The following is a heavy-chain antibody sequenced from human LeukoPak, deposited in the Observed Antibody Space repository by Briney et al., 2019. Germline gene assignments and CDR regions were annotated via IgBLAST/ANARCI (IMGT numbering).Heavy chain of an antibody. J-gene: IGHJ3*02. CDR2: IYPGDSDT. CDR3: ARHDDYGSGSNAFDI. V-gene: IGHV5-51*01. CDR1: GYSFTSYW. D-gene: IGHD3-10*01. Sequence: GESLKISCKGSGYSFTSYWIGWVRQIPGKGLEWMGIIYPGDSDTRYSPSFQGQVTISADKSISTAYLQWSSLKASDTAMYYCARHDDYGSGSNAFDIWGQGTMVTVSS.